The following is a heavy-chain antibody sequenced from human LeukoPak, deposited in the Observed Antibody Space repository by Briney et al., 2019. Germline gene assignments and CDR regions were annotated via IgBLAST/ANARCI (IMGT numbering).Heavy chain of an antibody. V-gene: IGHV3-33*08. Sequence: GGSLRLSCEASGFTFRSYAMTWVRQAPGKGLEWVSLIWYDGSNKYYADSVKGRFTISRDDSKNTVYLQMNSLRAGDTSVYYCARDGEYCSAGCTSHSYSYGLDVWGQGTTVTVSS. CDR1: GFTFRSYA. CDR2: IWYDGSNK. CDR3: ARDGEYCSAGCTSHSYSYGLDV. D-gene: IGHD2-15*01. J-gene: IGHJ6*02.